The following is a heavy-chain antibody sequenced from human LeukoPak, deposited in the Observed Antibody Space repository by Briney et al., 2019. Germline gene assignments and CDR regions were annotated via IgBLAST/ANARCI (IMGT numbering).Heavy chain of an antibody. Sequence: GRSLRLSCAASGFTFDDYAMHWVRQAPGKGLEWVSGISWNSGSIGYADSVKGRFTISRDNAKNSLYLQMNSLRAEDTALYYCARDNRGLFDYWGQGTLVPVSS. J-gene: IGHJ4*02. CDR1: GFTFDDYA. CDR3: ARDNRGLFDY. D-gene: IGHD2-15*01. CDR2: ISWNSGSI. V-gene: IGHV3-9*01.